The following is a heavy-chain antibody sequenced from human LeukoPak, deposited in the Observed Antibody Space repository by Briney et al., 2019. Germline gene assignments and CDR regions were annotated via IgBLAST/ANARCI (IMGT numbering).Heavy chain of an antibody. J-gene: IGHJ4*02. CDR3: ASSGSGSSGY. Sequence: VASVKVSCKASGYTFTSYDINWVRQAPGQGLEWMGWINPNGGGTNYAQKFQGRVTMTRDTSISTAYMELSRLRSDDTAVYYCASSGSGSSGYWGQGTLVTVSS. CDR1: GYTFTSYD. D-gene: IGHD3-10*01. CDR2: INPNGGGT. V-gene: IGHV1-2*02.